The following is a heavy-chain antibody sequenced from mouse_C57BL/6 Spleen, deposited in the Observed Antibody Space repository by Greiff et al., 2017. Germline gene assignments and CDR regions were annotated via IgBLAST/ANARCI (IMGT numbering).Heavy chain of an antibody. CDR1: GYTFTSYW. CDR2: INPSSGYT. CDR3: ARGDDYDGYYFDY. D-gene: IGHD2-4*01. J-gene: IGHJ2*01. V-gene: IGHV1-7*01. Sequence: VQLQQSGAELAKPGASVKLSCKASGYTFTSYWMHWVKQRPGQGLEWIGYINPSSGYTKYNQKFKDKATLTADKSSSTAYMQLSSLTYEDSEVYYCARGDDYDGYYFDYWGQGTTLTVSS.